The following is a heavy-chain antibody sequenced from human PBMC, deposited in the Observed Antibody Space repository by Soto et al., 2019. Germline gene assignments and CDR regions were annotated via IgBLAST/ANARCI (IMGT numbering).Heavy chain of an antibody. CDR2: IYHSGST. Sequence: SETLSLTCAVSGGSISSSNWWSWVRQPPGKGLEWIGEIYHSGSTNYNPSLKSRVTISVDKSKNQFSLKLSSVTAADTAVYYCARYTRGELWSGELFIHYYYYGMDVWGQGTTVTVSS. D-gene: IGHD3-10*01. CDR1: GGSISSSNW. J-gene: IGHJ6*02. V-gene: IGHV4-4*02. CDR3: ARYTRGELWSGELFIHYYYYGMDV.